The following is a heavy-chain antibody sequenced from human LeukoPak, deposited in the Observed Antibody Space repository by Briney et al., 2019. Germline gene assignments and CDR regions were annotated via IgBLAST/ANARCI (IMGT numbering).Heavy chain of an antibody. V-gene: IGHV1-69*05. D-gene: IGHD5-24*01. J-gene: IGHJ4*02. CDR2: IIPIFGTA. CDR3: ALTGARWLQFDY. Sequence: ASVKVSCKASGGTFTSYAISWVRQAPGQGLEWMGRIIPIFGTANYAQKFQGRVTITTDESTSTAYMELSSLGSDDTAVYYCALTGARWLQFDYWGQGTLVTVSS. CDR1: GGTFTSYA.